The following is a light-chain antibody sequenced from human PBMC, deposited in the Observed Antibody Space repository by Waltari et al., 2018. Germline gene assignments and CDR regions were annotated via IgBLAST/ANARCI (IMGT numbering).Light chain of an antibody. CDR1: QSVLYSSNNKNY. CDR3: QQYYSTPFT. V-gene: IGKV4-1*01. Sequence: DIVMTQSPDSLAVSLGERATINCKSSQSVLYSSNNKNYLAWYQQNPGQPPKLLIDWASTRESGVPDRFSGSGSGTDFTLTISSLQAEDVAVYYCQQYYSTPFTFGPGTKVDIK. J-gene: IGKJ3*01. CDR2: WAS.